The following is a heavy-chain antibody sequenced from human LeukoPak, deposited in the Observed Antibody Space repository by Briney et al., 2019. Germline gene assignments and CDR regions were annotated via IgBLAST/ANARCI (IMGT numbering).Heavy chain of an antibody. CDR3: TRDKDWSYDY. V-gene: IGHV3-49*04. CDR1: GFTFRDHG. J-gene: IGHJ4*02. CDR2: IRSTVFGGTT. Sequence: TGGSLRLSCTASGFTFRDHGVGWVRQAPEKGLEWVGSIRSTVFGGTTEYAASVRGRFSISRDDSKSIAYLQMSSLKTEDSAVYYCTRDKDWSYDYWGQGTLVTVSS. D-gene: IGHD3/OR15-3a*01.